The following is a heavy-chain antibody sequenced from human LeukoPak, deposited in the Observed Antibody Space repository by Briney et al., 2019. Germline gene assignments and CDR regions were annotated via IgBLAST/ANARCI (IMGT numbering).Heavy chain of an antibody. D-gene: IGHD7-27*01. CDR2: INPNNGDT. CDR1: GYTFTDYY. J-gene: IGHJ4*02. V-gene: IGHV1-2*02. Sequence: ASVKVSCKASGYTFTDYYMHWVRQAPGQGLEWMGWINPNNGDTNYAQKFQGRVTMTRDTSISTAYMELSSLRSEDTAVYYCATSKLGILYYFDYWGQGTLVTVSS. CDR3: ATSKLGILYYFDY.